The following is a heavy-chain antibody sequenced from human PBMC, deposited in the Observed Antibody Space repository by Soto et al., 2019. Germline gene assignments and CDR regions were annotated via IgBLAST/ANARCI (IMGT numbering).Heavy chain of an antibody. CDR3: ACYGDYVRLVLP. V-gene: IGHV1-69*02. D-gene: IGHD4-17*01. J-gene: IGHJ5*02. Sequence: SVKVSCKASGGTFSSYTISWVRQAPGQGLEWMGRIIPILGIANYAQKFQGRVTITADKSTSTAYMELSSLRSEDTAVYYCACYGDYVRLVLPWAQGNLVTVSS. CDR1: GGTFSSYT. CDR2: IIPILGIA.